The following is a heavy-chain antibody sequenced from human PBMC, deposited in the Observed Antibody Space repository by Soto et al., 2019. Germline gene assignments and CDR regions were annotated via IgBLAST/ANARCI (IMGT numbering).Heavy chain of an antibody. CDR2: ISAYNGNT. CDR1: GYTFTSYG. V-gene: IGHV1-18*01. D-gene: IGHD6-13*01. CDR3: ARDSPRIHSSSWYRGDY. Sequence: QVQLVQSGAEVKKPGASVKVSCKASGYTFTSYGISWVRQAPGQGLEWMGWISAYNGNTNYAQKLQGRVTMTTATSTSTAYMELRSLRSDDTAVSSGARDSPRIHSSSWYRGDYWGQGTLVTVSS. J-gene: IGHJ4*02.